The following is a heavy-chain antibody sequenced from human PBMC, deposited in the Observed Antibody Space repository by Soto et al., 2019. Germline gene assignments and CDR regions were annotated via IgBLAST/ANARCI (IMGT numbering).Heavy chain of an antibody. J-gene: IGHJ5*02. D-gene: IGHD6-13*01. CDR1: GFTLSAWW. Sequence: GGSLRLSCAASGFTLSAWWMYWVRQVPGKGPVWVSGIRGDGTTTHYADSVKGRFTISRDNGENTLYLQMNSLRAEDTAVYYCTRDYSNLGFDLWGQGTLVTVSS. CDR3: TRDYSNLGFDL. V-gene: IGHV3-74*01. CDR2: IRGDGTTT.